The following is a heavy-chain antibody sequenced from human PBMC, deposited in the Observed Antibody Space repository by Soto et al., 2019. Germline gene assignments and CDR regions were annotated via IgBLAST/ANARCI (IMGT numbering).Heavy chain of an antibody. CDR2: IYHGGST. Sequence: QVQLQESGPGLVKASETLSLTCAVSGYSISSGYYWGWLRQPPGKGLEWIGSIYHGGSTYYNPSLHTSATLSIDMTNNHVSLILTSVTAADTAVYYCARVWPWVPYYYDSSPCTLENWFDPGGQGTLVTVSS. CDR1: GYSISSGYY. J-gene: IGHJ5*02. V-gene: IGHV4-38-2*01. CDR3: ARVWPWVPYYYDSSPCTLENWFDP. D-gene: IGHD3-22*01.